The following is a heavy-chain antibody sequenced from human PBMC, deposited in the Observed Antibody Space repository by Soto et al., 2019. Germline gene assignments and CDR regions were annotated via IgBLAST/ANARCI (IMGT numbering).Heavy chain of an antibody. CDR2: INPHGGSR. Sequence: QVQLVQSGAEVKRPGASVKVSCKAPGDTFTSYYLNWVRQAPGQGLEWMGAINPHGGSRKYAQKFQGRITMPRDTSRSTVYMELSSLRSDDTAIYYCARSSGGNFGIIIEGSNWFDPWGQGTLVTVSS. V-gene: IGHV1-46*01. D-gene: IGHD3-3*01. CDR1: GDTFTSYY. J-gene: IGHJ5*02. CDR3: ARSSGGNFGIIIEGSNWFDP.